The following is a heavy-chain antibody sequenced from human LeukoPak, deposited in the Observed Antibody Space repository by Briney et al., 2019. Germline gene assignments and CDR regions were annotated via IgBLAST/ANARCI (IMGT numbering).Heavy chain of an antibody. CDR2: ISSSGSTI. D-gene: IGHD3-10*01. Sequence: GGSLRLSCAASGFTFSSYEMNWVRQAPGKGLEWVSYISSSGSTIYYADSVKGRFTISRDNSKDTLYLQMNSLRAEVTAVYYCAKEYGSGSYYPYWGQGTLVTVSS. CDR1: GFTFSSYE. V-gene: IGHV3-48*03. J-gene: IGHJ4*02. CDR3: AKEYGSGSYYPY.